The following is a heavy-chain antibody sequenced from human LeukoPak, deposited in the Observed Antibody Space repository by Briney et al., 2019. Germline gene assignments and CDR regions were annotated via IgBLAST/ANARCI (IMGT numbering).Heavy chain of an antibody. D-gene: IGHD2-21*01. CDR3: ARDHGHKSVDY. CDR2: ISAYNGNT. V-gene: IGHV1-18*01. Sequence: ASVKVSCKASGYTFSSYGISWLRQAPGQGLEGMGWISAYNGNTNYAQKFQSRVTMTTDTSTSTLYMEVRSLRSDDTAVYYCARDHGHKSVDYWGQGTLVTVSS. CDR1: GYTFSSYG. J-gene: IGHJ4*02.